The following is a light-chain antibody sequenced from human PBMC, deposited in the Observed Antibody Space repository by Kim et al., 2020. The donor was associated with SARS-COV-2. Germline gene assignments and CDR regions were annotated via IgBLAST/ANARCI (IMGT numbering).Light chain of an antibody. J-gene: IGKJ1*01. CDR3: QQHYVYSRT. Sequence: GDTVTITCRASQNINAKLAWDQQNPGKAPKLLIYYASNLERGVPSRFGGSGSGTEFTLTISGLQPDDFATYYCQQHYVYSRTFGQGTKV. CDR1: QNINAK. V-gene: IGKV1-5*03. CDR2: YAS.